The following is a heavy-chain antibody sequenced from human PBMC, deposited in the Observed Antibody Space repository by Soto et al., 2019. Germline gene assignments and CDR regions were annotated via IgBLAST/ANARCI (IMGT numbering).Heavy chain of an antibody. CDR3: ARHRDSSGYYYWFDY. CDR2: IYYSGST. CDR1: GGSISSSSYY. Sequence: QLQLQESGPGLVKPSETLSLTCTVSGGSISSSSYYWGWIRQPPGKGLEWIGSIYYSGSTYYNPSPKSRVTLXXDXSXXQFSLKLSSVTAADTAVYYCARHRDSSGYYYWFDYWGQGTLVTVSS. V-gene: IGHV4-39*01. D-gene: IGHD3-22*01. J-gene: IGHJ4*02.